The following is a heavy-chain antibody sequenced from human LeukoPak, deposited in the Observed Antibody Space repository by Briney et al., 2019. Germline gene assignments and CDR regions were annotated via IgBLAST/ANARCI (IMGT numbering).Heavy chain of an antibody. V-gene: IGHV3-74*03. D-gene: IGHD3-10*01. CDR2: TNTDGSII. CDR1: GFTFRRYW. CDR3: ARPPPGQGFDY. J-gene: IGHJ4*02. Sequence: PGGPLRLSCVVSGFTFRRYWMHWVRQVPGKGLLWVSRTNTDGSIITYADSVKGRFTISRDNAKNTLYLEMNSLTAADTAVYYCARPPPGQGFDYWGQGTLVTVSS.